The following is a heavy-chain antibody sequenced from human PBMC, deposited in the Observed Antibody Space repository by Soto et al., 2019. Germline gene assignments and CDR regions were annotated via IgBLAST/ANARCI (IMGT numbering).Heavy chain of an antibody. V-gene: IGHV1-8*01. CDR3: ARECSSTSCYLDYYYYGMDV. CDR2: RTPNSGKT. CDR1: GYTFTCFD. J-gene: IGHJ6*02. D-gene: IGHD2-2*01. Sequence: QVQLVQSGAEVKKPGASMKVSCKASGYTFTCFDINWVQQATGQGLRWMGWRTPNSGKTGYAQKFQGRVTMTRITSISTAYTELSSLRSEDTAVYYCARECSSTSCYLDYYYYGMDVWGQGTTVTVSS.